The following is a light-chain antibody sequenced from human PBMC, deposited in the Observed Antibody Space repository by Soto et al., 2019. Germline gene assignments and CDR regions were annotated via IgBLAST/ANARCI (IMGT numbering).Light chain of an antibody. V-gene: IGLV3-21*02. CDR1: NIGSKS. CDR3: QVWDSISNHPHVV. Sequence: SYELTQSPSVSVAPGQTARITCGGNNIGSKSVHWYQQKPGQAPVLVVYDDDDRPSGIPERFSGSNSGNTATLTISRVEAGDEADYYCQVWDSISNHPHVVFGGGTKLTVL. J-gene: IGLJ2*01. CDR2: DDD.